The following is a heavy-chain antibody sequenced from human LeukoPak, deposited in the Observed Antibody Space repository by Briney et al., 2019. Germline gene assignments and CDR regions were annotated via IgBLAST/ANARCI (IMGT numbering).Heavy chain of an antibody. CDR2: INPNSGNT. D-gene: IGHD5-24*01. CDR3: ARGSRRRGYNWGYYFDY. V-gene: IGHV1-8*02. Sequence: ASVKVSCKASGYTFTGYYMHWVRQAPGQGLEWMGWINPNSGNTGYAQKFQGRVTMTRNTSISTAYMELSSLRSEDTAVYYCARGSRRRGYNWGYYFDYWGQGTLVTVSS. CDR1: GYTFTGYY. J-gene: IGHJ4*02.